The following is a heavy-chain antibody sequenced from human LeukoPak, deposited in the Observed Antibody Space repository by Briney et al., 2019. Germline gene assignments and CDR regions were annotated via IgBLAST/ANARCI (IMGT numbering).Heavy chain of an antibody. D-gene: IGHD6-6*01. J-gene: IGHJ4*02. CDR3: ARGNVDSSSSSDY. CDR2: INHSGST. Sequence: SETLSLTCAVYGGSFSGYYWSWIRQPPGKGLEWIGEINHSGSTNYNPSLQSRVTISVDTSKNQFSLKLSSVTAADTAVYYCARGNVDSSSSSDYWGQGTLVTVSS. CDR1: GGSFSGYY. V-gene: IGHV4-34*01.